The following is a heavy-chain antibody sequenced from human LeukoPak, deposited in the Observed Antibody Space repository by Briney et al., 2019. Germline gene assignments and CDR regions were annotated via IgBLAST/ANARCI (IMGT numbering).Heavy chain of an antibody. CDR2: INPNSGGT. CDR3: ARGVAGTYYYYYMDV. J-gene: IGHJ6*03. Sequence: ASVKVSCKASGYTFTGYYMHWVRQAPGQGLEWMGWINPNSGGTNYAQMFQGRVTMTRDTSISTAHMELSRLRSDDTAVYYCARGVAGTYYYYYMDVWGKGTTVTVSS. CDR1: GYTFTGYY. D-gene: IGHD6-19*01. V-gene: IGHV1-2*02.